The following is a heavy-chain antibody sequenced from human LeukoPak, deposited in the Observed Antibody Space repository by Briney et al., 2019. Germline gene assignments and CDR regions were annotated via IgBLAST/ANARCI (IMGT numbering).Heavy chain of an antibody. V-gene: IGHV3-23*01. J-gene: IGHJ4*02. CDR1: GFTFSIYG. CDR2: ISGSDGST. D-gene: IGHD6-13*01. CDR3: AKEPRGSSSRLIYFDY. Sequence: GGTLRLSCAASGFTFSIYGMSWVRQAPGKGLEWVSAISGSDGSTYYADSVKGRFTISRDNSKNTLYLQMNSLRAEDTAIYYCAKEPRGSSSRLIYFDYWGQGTLVTVSS.